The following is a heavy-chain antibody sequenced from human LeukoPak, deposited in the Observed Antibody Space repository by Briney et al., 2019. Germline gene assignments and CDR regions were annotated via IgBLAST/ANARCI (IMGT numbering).Heavy chain of an antibody. CDR3: ATYSSSWSHGDDWFDP. CDR1: GGSISSGGYY. CDR2: IYHSGST. Sequence: SETLSLTCTVSGGSISSGGYYWSWIRQPPGKGLEWIGYIYHSGSTYYNPSLKSRVTISVDRSKNQFSLKLSSVTAADTAVYYCATYSSSWSHGDDWFDPWGQGTLVTVSS. V-gene: IGHV4-30-2*01. J-gene: IGHJ5*02. D-gene: IGHD6-13*01.